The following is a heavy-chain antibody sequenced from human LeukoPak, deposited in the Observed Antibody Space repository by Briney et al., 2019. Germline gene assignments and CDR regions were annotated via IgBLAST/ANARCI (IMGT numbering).Heavy chain of an antibody. J-gene: IGHJ3*02. CDR2: IYHSGIT. CDR1: GYSIRSGFY. CDR3: ACLTTADAFDI. V-gene: IGHV4-38-2*02. D-gene: IGHD3-22*01. Sequence: SETLSLTCTVSGYSIRSGFYWGWIRQPPGKGLEWIGNIYHSGITYYTPSLKSRVTISVDTSKNQFYLKLSSVTAADTAVYYCACLTTADAFDIWGQGTMVTVSS.